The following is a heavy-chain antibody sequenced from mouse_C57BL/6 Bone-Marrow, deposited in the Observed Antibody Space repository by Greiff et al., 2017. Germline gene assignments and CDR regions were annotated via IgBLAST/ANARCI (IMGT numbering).Heavy chain of an antibody. J-gene: IGHJ2*01. V-gene: IGHV1-81*01. CDR2: IYPGSGNT. Sequence: VQLQQSGAELARPGASVKLSCKASGYTFTSYGMSWVKQTPGQGLEWIGKIYPGSGNTYYHEKFKGKATLTADKSSSTAYLELRSLTSEDSAVYCCAREGLVGYYWDYWGQGTTLTVSA. CDR3: AREGLVGYYWDY. CDR1: GYTFTSYG. D-gene: IGHD3-3*01.